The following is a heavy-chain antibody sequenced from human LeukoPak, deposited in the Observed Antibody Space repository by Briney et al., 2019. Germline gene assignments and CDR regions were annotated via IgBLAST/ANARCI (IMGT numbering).Heavy chain of an antibody. D-gene: IGHD4-11*01. J-gene: IGHJ3*02. CDR1: GGTFSSYA. CDR2: IIPIFGTA. Sequence: AASVKVSCKASGGTFSSYAISWVRQAPGQGLEWMGGIIPIFGTANYAQKFQGRVTITADKSTSTAYMELSSLRSEDTAVYCCARTGLQGDAFDIWGQGTMVTVSS. V-gene: IGHV1-69*06. CDR3: ARTGLQGDAFDI.